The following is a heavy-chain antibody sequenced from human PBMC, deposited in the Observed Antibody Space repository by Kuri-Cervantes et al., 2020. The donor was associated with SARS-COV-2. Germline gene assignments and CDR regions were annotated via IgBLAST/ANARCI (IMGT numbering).Heavy chain of an antibody. CDR2: ITENGRKT. CDR1: GFTFSSFA. V-gene: IGHV3-23*01. J-gene: IGHJ4*02. CDR3: ARPSRGGFDY. Sequence: GGSLRLSCAASGFTFSSFAMGWVRQAPGKGLEWVSAITENGRKTYFADSVKGRFTISRDNSKSMLFLQMSGLTDEDTARYYCARPSRGGFDYWGQGSLVTVSS.